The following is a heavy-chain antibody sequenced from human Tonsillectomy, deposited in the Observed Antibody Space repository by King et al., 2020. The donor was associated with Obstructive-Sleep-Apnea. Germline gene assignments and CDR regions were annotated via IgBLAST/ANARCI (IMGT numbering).Heavy chain of an antibody. CDR2: ISWNSDFI. V-gene: IGHV3-9*01. D-gene: IGHD3-22*01. Sequence: QLVQSGGGLVQPGRSLRLSCAASGFTFDDYAMHWVRQAPGKGLEWVSGISWNSDFIGYADSVKGRFTISRDNAKTSLYLQMNSLRTEDTAFYYCAKGYYDTTGYYFDYWGQGTLVTVSS. CDR3: AKGYYDTTGYYFDY. CDR1: GFTFDDYA. J-gene: IGHJ4*02.